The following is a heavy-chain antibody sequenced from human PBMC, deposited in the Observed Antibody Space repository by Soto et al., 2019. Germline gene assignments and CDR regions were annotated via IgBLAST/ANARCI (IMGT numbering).Heavy chain of an antibody. CDR1: GFTFSSYA. CDR3: ARDRDRSSSQRFDY. V-gene: IGHV3-30-3*01. D-gene: IGHD6-6*01. Sequence: QVQLVESGGGVVQPGRSLRLSCAASGFTFSSYAMHWVRQAPGKGLEWVAVISYDGSNKYYADSVKGRFTISRDNSKNTLYLQMNSLRAEDTAVYYCARDRDRSSSQRFDYWDQGTLVTVSS. CDR2: ISYDGSNK. J-gene: IGHJ4*02.